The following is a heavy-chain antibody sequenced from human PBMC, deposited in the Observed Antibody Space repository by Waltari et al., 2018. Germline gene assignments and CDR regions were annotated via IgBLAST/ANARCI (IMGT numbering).Heavy chain of an antibody. D-gene: IGHD4-17*01. CDR2: ISYDGINK. V-gene: IGHV3-30-3*01. J-gene: IGHJ4*02. CDR1: GFTFSSYA. Sequence: QVQLVESGRGVVQPGRSLRLSCTASGFTFSSYAMHWVRQAPGKGLEWVAVISYDGINKYYADSVKGRFTISRDNSKNTLYLQMNSLRAEDTAVYYCARGPTGDYFGWRYWGQGTLVTVSS. CDR3: ARGPTGDYFGWRY.